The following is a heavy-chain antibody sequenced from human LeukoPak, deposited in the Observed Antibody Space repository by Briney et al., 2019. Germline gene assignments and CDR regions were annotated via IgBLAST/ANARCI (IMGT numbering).Heavy chain of an antibody. CDR1: GGSISSSSYY. D-gene: IGHD3-9*01. CDR2: IYYSGST. Sequence: PSETLSLTCTVSGGSISSSSYYWGWIRQPPGKGLEWIGSIYYSGSTYYNPSLKSRVTMSVDTSKNQFSLKLSSVTAADTAVYYCAGMYYDILTGQSDYWGQGTLVTVSS. V-gene: IGHV4-39*07. J-gene: IGHJ4*02. CDR3: AGMYYDILTGQSDY.